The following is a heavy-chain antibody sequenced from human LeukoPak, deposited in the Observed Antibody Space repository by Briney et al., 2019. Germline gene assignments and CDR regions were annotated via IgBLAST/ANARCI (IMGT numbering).Heavy chain of an antibody. CDR1: GFTFSSYW. CDR2: IKQDGSEK. Sequence: GGSLRLSCAASGFTFSSYWMSWVRQAPGKGLEWVANIKQDGSEKYYVDSVKGRFTISRDNAKNSLYLQMNSLRAEDTAVYYCAREGDIVVVPAALYYFDYWGQGTLVTVSS. D-gene: IGHD2-2*01. V-gene: IGHV3-7*01. J-gene: IGHJ4*02. CDR3: AREGDIVVVPAALYYFDY.